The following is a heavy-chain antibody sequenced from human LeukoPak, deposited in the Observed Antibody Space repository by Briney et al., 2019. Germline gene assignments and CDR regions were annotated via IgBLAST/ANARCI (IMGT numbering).Heavy chain of an antibody. D-gene: IGHD2-15*01. CDR3: ARGYCSGGSCYRLRGMRNWFDP. V-gene: IGHV4-38-2*02. CDR2: IYHSGST. Sequence: SETLSLTCTVSGYSISSGYYWGWIRQPPGKGLEWIGSIYHSGSTYYNPSLKSRVTISVDTSKTQFSLKLSSVPAADTAVYYCARGYCSGGSCYRLRGMRNWFDPWGQGTLVTVSS. J-gene: IGHJ5*02. CDR1: GYSISSGYY.